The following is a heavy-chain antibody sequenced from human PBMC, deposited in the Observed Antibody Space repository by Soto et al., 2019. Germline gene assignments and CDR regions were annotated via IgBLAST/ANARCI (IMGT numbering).Heavy chain of an antibody. CDR1: GGSVSSATYF. J-gene: IGHJ5*02. D-gene: IGHD6-19*01. Sequence: SETLSLTCPVSGGSVSSATYFWGWFRQPPGGGLEWIAYILHSGSSMYNPSLKSRVTISLSTSKTQFSLRLTSVTAADTAVYYCARGMYKSGWNLDLWGQGIVVTVSS. CDR2: ILHSGSS. CDR3: ARGMYKSGWNLDL. V-gene: IGHV4-61*01.